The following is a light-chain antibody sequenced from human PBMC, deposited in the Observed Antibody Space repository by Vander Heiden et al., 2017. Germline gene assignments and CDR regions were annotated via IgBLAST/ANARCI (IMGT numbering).Light chain of an antibody. CDR3: QVGDTVRDHFV. Sequence: SYVLSQPPSVSVAPGQTATITCGGNKFGGKSVDWYQQKTGQAPILVGHDDSDRPPGIPERFSASNSGNTATLTISSVGAGDEADYFCQVGDTVRDHFVFGGGTKLTVL. J-gene: IGLJ1*01. V-gene: IGLV3-21*02. CDR2: DDS. CDR1: KFGGKS.